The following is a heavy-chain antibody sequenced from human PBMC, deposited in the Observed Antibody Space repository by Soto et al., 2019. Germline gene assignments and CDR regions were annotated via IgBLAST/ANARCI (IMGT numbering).Heavy chain of an antibody. D-gene: IGHD3-10*01. CDR3: AREGDRSGRYYNYDYHGMDV. Sequence: ASVNVYCKSPGYNFTRYGIRWVRQAPGQGLEWLRWISAYNGNTNYAQKLQGRVTMTTDTSTSTAYMELRSLRSDATAVYYCAREGDRSGRYYNYDYHGMDVWGQGTTLAVTS. CDR2: ISAYNGNT. J-gene: IGHJ6*02. CDR1: GYNFTRYG. V-gene: IGHV1-18*01.